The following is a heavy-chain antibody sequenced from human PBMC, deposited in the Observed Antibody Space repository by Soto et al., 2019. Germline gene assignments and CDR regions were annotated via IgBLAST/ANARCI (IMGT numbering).Heavy chain of an antibody. V-gene: IGHV4-4*07. Sequence: PSETLSLTCTVSGGSISSYYWNWIRQPAGKGLEWIGRIYTSGSTNYNPSLKSRVTMSVDTSKNQFSLILSSVTPTDTAVYYCARRSSSSLGSLLDAWGRGTLVTVSS. CDR2: IYTSGST. CDR3: ARRSSSSLGSLLDA. CDR1: GGSISSYY. J-gene: IGHJ5*02. D-gene: IGHD6-6*01.